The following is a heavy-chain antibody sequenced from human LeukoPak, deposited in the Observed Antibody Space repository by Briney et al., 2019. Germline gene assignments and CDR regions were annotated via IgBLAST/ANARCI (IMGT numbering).Heavy chain of an antibody. Sequence: GGSLRLSCAASGFTFSSYAMSWVRQAPGKGLEWVSAISGSGGSTYYADSVKGRFTISRDNSKNALYLQMNSLRAEDTAVYYCAKDSHCSSTSCSLMDVWGKGTTVTVSS. V-gene: IGHV3-23*01. J-gene: IGHJ6*03. CDR2: ISGSGGST. CDR1: GFTFSSYA. CDR3: AKDSHCSSTSCSLMDV. D-gene: IGHD2-2*01.